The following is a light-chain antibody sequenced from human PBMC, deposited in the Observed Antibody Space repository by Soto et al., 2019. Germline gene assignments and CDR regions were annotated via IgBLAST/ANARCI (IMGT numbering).Light chain of an antibody. CDR3: QQRSSWPLT. CDR2: DAS. V-gene: IGKV3-11*01. CDR1: QSVSTY. J-gene: IGKJ4*01. Sequence: ETVLTQSPATLSLSPGERAILSCRASQSVSTYLAWYQQKPGQAPRLLISDASNRATGIPDRFSGSGSGTAFTLTISSLEPEDFAVYYCQQRSSWPLTFGGGTKVEI.